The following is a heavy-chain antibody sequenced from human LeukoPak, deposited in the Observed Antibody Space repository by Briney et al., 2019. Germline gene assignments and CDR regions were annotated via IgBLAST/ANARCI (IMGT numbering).Heavy chain of an antibody. CDR1: GYTFTRHY. J-gene: IGHJ3*02. V-gene: IGHV1-46*01. CDR3: ARDRSEYSGSPDAFDI. D-gene: IGHD1-26*01. CDR2: INPSSGGT. Sequence: ASVKVSCKASGYTFTRHYMNWVRQAPGQGLEWMGKINPSSGGTGYAQKFQGRVTMTRDTSTSTVYMELTSLRSEDTAVYYCARDRSEYSGSPDAFDIWGQGTMVTVSS.